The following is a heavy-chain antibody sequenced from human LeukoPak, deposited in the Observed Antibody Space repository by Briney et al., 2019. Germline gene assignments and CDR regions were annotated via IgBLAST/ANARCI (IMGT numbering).Heavy chain of an antibody. CDR1: GFTFSSYS. CDR3: ARARPDYGMDV. Sequence: GGSLGLSCAASGFTFSSYSMTWVRQAPGKGLEWVSSISSSSSYIYYADSVKGRFTISRDNAKNSLYLQMNSLRAEDTAVYYCARARPDYGMDVWGQGTTVTVSS. V-gene: IGHV3-21*01. CDR2: ISSSSSYI. J-gene: IGHJ6*02.